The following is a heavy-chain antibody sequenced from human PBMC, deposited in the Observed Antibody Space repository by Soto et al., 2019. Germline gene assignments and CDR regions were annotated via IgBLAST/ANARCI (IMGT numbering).Heavy chain of an antibody. CDR3: ASPGIAAAGTLLRYYYGMDV. CDR1: GYTFTSYY. D-gene: IGHD6-13*01. Sequence: GASVKVSCKASGYTFTSYYMHWVRQAPGQGLEWMGIINPSGGSTSYAQKFQGRVTMTRDTSTSTVYMELSSLRSEDTAVYYCASPGIAAAGTLLRYYYGMDVWGQGTTFTVSS. J-gene: IGHJ6*02. CDR2: INPSGGST. V-gene: IGHV1-46*01.